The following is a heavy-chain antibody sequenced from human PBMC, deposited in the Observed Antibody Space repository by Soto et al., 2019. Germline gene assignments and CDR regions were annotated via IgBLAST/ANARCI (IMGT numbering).Heavy chain of an antibody. Sequence: PPETLSLTCAVYGGSFSGYYWSWIRQPPGKGLEWIGEINHSGSTNYNPSLKSRVTISVDTSKNQFSLKLSSVTAADTAVYYCARGGWNYFDYWGQGTLVTVSS. V-gene: IGHV4-34*01. J-gene: IGHJ4*02. CDR2: INHSGST. CDR1: GGSFSGYY. CDR3: ARGGWNYFDY. D-gene: IGHD6-19*01.